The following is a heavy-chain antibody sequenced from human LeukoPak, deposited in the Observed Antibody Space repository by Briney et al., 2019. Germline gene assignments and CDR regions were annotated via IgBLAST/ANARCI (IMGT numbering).Heavy chain of an antibody. D-gene: IGHD3-10*01. Sequence: GGSLRLSCAASGFTFSSYAMSWVRQAPGKGLECISGFSGSGGSTYYADSVKGRFTISRDNSKNSLYLQMNSLRAEDTALYYCAKERSGAFDIWGQGTMVTVSS. V-gene: IGHV3-23*01. J-gene: IGHJ3*02. CDR3: AKERSGAFDI. CDR2: FSGSGGST. CDR1: GFTFSSYA.